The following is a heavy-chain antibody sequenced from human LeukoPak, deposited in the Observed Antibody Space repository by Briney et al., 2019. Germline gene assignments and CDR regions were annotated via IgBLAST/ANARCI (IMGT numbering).Heavy chain of an antibody. J-gene: IGHJ3*02. V-gene: IGHV4-34*01. CDR1: GGSFSGYY. Sequence: SETLSLTCAVYGGSFSGYYWSWIRQPPGKGLEWIGEINHSGSTNYNPSLKSRVTISVDTSKNQFSLKLSSVAAADTAVYYCARGAQRPTPMARQYAFDIWGQGTMVTVSS. D-gene: IGHD3-10*01. CDR2: INHSGST. CDR3: ARGAQRPTPMARQYAFDI.